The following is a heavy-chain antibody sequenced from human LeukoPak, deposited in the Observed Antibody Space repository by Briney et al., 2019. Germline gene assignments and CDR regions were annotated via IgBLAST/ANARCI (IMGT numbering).Heavy chain of an antibody. D-gene: IGHD4-17*01. CDR1: GGSISSYY. V-gene: IGHV4-59*08. CDR3: ATGGKVTSRAFDI. J-gene: IGHJ3*02. Sequence: SETLSLTCTVSGGSISSYYWSWIRQPPGKGLEWIGYIYYSGSTNYNPSFKSRVTISVDTSKNQFSLKLSSVTAADTAVYYCATGGKVTSRAFDIWGQGTMVTVSS. CDR2: IYYSGST.